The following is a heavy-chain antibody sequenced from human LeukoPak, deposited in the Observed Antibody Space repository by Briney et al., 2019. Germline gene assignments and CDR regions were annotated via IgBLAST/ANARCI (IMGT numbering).Heavy chain of an antibody. Sequence: GGSLRLFCAASGFTLSSYWMSWVRQAPGKGLEWVANIKEDGSEKYYVDSVKGRFTISRDNAKNSLYLQMNSLRAEDTAVYYCARDNFIAAAGTNFDYWGQGTLVTVSS. D-gene: IGHD6-13*01. CDR1: GFTLSSYW. CDR3: ARDNFIAAAGTNFDY. J-gene: IGHJ4*02. V-gene: IGHV3-7*01. CDR2: IKEDGSEK.